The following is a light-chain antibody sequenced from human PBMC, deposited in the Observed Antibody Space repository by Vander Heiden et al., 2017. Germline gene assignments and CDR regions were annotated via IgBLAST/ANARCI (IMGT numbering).Light chain of an antibody. CDR3: QVWDTSSDHVL. J-gene: IGLJ2*01. V-gene: IGLV3-21*03. CDR1: NIGSIT. CDR2: DDS. Sequence: SYVLTQPPSVSVAPGKTARITCGGTNIGSITVHWYQQRPGQAPVLVVIDDSNRPSGIPERLSVSNSGSAATLTIIRVEAGDEADYYCQVWDTSSDHVLFGGGTKLTVL.